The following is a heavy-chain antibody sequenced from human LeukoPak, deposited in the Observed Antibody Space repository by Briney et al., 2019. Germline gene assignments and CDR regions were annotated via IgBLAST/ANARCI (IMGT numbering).Heavy chain of an antibody. V-gene: IGHV3-11*05. CDR3: ARVSTSWFFDS. D-gene: IGHD6-13*01. CDR2: ISSSGTLT. CDR1: GFTFSDYY. Sequence: GGSLRLSCVASGFTFSDYYMSWIRQAPGKGLECVSYISSSGTLTNYADSVKGRFTISRDNAKNSLYLLMNSLRAEDTAVYYCARVSTSWFFDSWGQGTLVTVSS. J-gene: IGHJ4*02.